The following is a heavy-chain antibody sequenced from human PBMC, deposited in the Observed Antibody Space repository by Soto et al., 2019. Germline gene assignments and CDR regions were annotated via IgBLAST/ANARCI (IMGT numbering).Heavy chain of an antibody. D-gene: IGHD6-13*01. J-gene: IGHJ4*02. V-gene: IGHV1-69*13. CDR2: IVPIYRTA. CDR1: GGTFSSYR. Sequence: SLKVSCKASGGTFSSYRINWVLQARGQGLEWLGGIVPIYRTADYAQKFQGRVTITADESTRTVYMELSSLKSQDKALYYCARDSGAKLSSSWGQGTLVTVSS. CDR3: ARDSGAKLSSS.